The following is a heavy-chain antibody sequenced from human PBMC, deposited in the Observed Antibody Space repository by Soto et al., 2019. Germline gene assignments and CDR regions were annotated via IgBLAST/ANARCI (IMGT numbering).Heavy chain of an antibody. V-gene: IGHV1-18*01. CDR2: ISAYNGNT. CDR3: ARDDYSNFMDV. CDR1: GYTFTSYG. D-gene: IGHD4-4*01. J-gene: IGHJ6*02. Sequence: QVQLVQSGAEVKKPGASVKVSCKASGYTFTSYGISWVRQAPGQGLEWMGWISAYNGNTNYAQKLPGRVTMTTDTSTSTAYIELRSLRSDDTDVYYCARDDYSNFMDVWGQGTTVTGSS.